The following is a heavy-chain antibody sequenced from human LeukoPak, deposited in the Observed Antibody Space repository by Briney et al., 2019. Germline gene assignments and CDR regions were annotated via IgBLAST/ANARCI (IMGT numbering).Heavy chain of an antibody. D-gene: IGHD6-19*01. CDR1: GFTFSDYY. Sequence: GRSLRLSCAASGFTFSDYYMSWIRQAPGKGLEWVSYISSSGTTIDYADSVKGRFTISRDNAKSSLYLQMNSLRAEDTAVYYCARDRGAVTGVYFDYWGQGTLVTVSS. J-gene: IGHJ4*02. V-gene: IGHV3-11*01. CDR3: ARDRGAVTGVYFDY. CDR2: ISSSGTTI.